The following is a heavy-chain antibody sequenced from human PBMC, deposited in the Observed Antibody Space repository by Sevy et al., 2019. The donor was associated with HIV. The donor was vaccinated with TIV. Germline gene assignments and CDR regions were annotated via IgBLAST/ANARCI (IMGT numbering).Heavy chain of an antibody. Sequence: ASVKVSCKASGGTFSSYAISWVRQAPGQGLEWMGGIIPIFGTANYAQKFQGRVTITADESTSTAYMELSSLRSEDTAVYYRARTLVVPAARPFDYWGQGTLVTVSS. J-gene: IGHJ4*02. CDR1: GGTFSSYA. CDR3: ARTLVVPAARPFDY. CDR2: IIPIFGTA. V-gene: IGHV1-69*13. D-gene: IGHD2-2*01.